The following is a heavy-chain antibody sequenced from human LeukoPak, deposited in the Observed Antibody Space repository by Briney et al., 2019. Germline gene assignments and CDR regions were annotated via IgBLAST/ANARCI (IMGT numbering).Heavy chain of an antibody. CDR1: GFTFSSYG. CDR3: AKPRHICSSTSCYFFDY. CDR2: ISYDGSNK. Sequence: GGSLRLSCAASGFTFSSYGMHWVRQAPGKGLEWVAVISYDGSNKYYADSVKGRFTISRDNSKNTLYLQMNSPRAEDTAVYYCAKPRHICSSTSCYFFDYWGQGTLVTVSS. D-gene: IGHD2-2*01. J-gene: IGHJ4*02. V-gene: IGHV3-30*18.